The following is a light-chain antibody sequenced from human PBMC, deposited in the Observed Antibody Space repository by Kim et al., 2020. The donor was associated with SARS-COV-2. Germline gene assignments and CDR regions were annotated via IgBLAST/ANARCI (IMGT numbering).Light chain of an antibody. J-gene: IGLJ3*02. V-gene: IGLV2-14*03. CDR3: SSYTSSRTLV. Sequence: SALTQPASVSGSPGQSITISCTGTSSDVGGYNYVSWYQQHPGKAPKLMIYDVSNRPSGVSNRFSGSKSGNTASLTISGLQAEDEADYYCSSYTSSRTLVFGGGTQLTVL. CDR2: DVS. CDR1: SSDVGGYNY.